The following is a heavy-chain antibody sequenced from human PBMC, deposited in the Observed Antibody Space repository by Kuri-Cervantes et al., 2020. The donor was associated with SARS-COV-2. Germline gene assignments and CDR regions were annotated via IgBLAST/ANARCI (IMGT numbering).Heavy chain of an antibody. CDR1: GGSISSGDYY. D-gene: IGHD5-18*01. Sequence: SETLSLTCTVSGGSISSGDYYWSWIRQPPGKGLEWIGYIYYSGSTYYNPSLKSRVTISVDTSKNQFSLKLSSVTAADTAVYYCARVVLDTATYDYWGQGTLVTVSS. J-gene: IGHJ4*02. V-gene: IGHV4-30-4*08. CDR3: ARVVLDTATYDY. CDR2: IYYSGST.